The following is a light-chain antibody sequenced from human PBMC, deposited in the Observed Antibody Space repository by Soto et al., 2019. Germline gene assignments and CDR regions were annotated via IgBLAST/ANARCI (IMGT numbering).Light chain of an antibody. V-gene: IGKV3-11*01. Sequence: EILLTQSPATLSLSPGERATLSCRASQSASSYFAWFQQKPGQAPRLLIYDASNRATGIPARFSGSGSGTDFALTITSLEPEDFAVYYCQQRSDWPWTFGQGTKVEIK. CDR1: QSASSY. CDR2: DAS. CDR3: QQRSDWPWT. J-gene: IGKJ1*01.